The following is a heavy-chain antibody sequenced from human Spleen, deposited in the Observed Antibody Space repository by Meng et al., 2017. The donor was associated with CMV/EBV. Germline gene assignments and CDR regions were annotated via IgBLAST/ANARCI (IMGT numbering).Heavy chain of an antibody. CDR1: GFTFSSHW. J-gene: IGHJ6*02. Sequence: SCAASGFTFSSHWMTWVRQAPGKGLEWVANINQDGSQKNYVDSVKGRFTISRDNAKNSLYLQMNSLRAEDTAVYYCARVLSYDFWSGYYRDYYGMDVWGQGTTVTVSS. CDR2: INQDGSQK. CDR3: ARVLSYDFWSGYYRDYYGMDV. V-gene: IGHV3-7*01. D-gene: IGHD3-3*01.